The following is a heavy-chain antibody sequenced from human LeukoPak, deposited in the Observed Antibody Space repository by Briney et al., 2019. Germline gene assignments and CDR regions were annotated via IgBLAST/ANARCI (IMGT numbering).Heavy chain of an antibody. CDR3: AKPSYGGNEAFDY. J-gene: IGHJ4*02. Sequence: SVKVSCKASGGTFSSYAISWVRQAPGQGLEWMGGIIPIFGTANYAQKFQGRVTITTDESTSTAYMELSSLRSEDTAVYYCAKPSYGGNEAFDYWGQGTLVTVSS. D-gene: IGHD4-23*01. V-gene: IGHV1-69*05. CDR1: GGTFSSYA. CDR2: IIPIFGTA.